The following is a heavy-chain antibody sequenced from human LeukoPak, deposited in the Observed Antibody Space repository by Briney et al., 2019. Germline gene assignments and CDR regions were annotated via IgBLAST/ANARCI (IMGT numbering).Heavy chain of an antibody. CDR2: VYYSGGT. V-gene: IGHV4-59*01. Sequence: SETLSLTCTVSDDSMSSYYWNWIRQPPGKGLEWIGYVYYSGGTNYNPSLKSRVTISLDTSKNQFSLKLSSVTAADTAVYYCARRANPAPPYYFDYWGKGTLVTVSS. J-gene: IGHJ4*02. CDR1: DDSMSSYY. CDR3: ARRANPAPPYYFDY. D-gene: IGHD2-2*01.